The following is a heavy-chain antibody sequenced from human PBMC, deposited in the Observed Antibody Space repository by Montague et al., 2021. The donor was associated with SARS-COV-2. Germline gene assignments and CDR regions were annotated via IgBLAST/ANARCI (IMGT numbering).Heavy chain of an antibody. CDR2: IYWDDDK. J-gene: IGHJ3*02. V-gene: IGHV2-5*02. CDR3: AHRRGLLLSDAFDI. D-gene: IGHD1-26*01. CDR1: GFSLSTSGVG. Sequence: PALVKPTQTLTLTCTFSGFSLSTSGVGVGWIRQPPGRALEWLALIYWDDDKRYSPSLKSRLTITKDTSKNQVVLTMTNMDPVDTATYYCAHRRGLLLSDAFDIWGPGTMVTVSS.